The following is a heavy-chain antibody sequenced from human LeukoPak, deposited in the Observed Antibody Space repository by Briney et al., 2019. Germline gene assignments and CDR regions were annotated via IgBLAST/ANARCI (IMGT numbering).Heavy chain of an antibody. CDR1: GFTFNKAW. Sequence: PGLSLRLSCAASGFTFNKAWLSWVRQAPGKGLDWGGRIYSRTDGGTIDYAAPVKGRFTLSRDDSKNTVYLQMNSLKTEDTAVYYCTTEGYCSGDNCYSFDHWGQGSLVTVSS. V-gene: IGHV3-15*01. D-gene: IGHD2-15*01. J-gene: IGHJ4*02. CDR3: TTEGYCSGDNCYSFDH. CDR2: IYSRTDGGTI.